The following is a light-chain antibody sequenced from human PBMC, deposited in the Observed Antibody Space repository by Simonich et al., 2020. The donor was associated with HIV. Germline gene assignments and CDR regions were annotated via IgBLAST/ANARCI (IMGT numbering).Light chain of an antibody. CDR2: WAS. J-gene: IGKJ4*01. CDR1: QSLLYSSNNKDY. Sequence: DIVLTQSPDSLTVSLGERATINCKSSQSLLYSSNNKDYLAWYQQRPRQPPKLLIYWASTRESGVPERFSGSGSGTDFTLTISSLQAEDVAVYYCQQYYRTPLTFGGGTKVEIK. CDR3: QQYYRTPLT. V-gene: IGKV4-1*01.